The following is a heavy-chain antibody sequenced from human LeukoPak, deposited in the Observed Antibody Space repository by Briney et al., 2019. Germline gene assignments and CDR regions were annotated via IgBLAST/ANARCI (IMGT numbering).Heavy chain of an antibody. V-gene: IGHV3-49*04. CDR3: TRGVSSGWWGYYYYGMDV. Sequence: PGGSLRLSCTASGFTFSDYAMSWVRQAPGKGLGWVGFIRSKAYGGTTEYAASVKGRFTISRDDSKSIAYLQMNSLKTEDTAVYYCTRGVSSGWWGYYYYGMDVWGQGTTVTVSS. CDR1: GFTFSDYA. J-gene: IGHJ6*02. D-gene: IGHD6-19*01. CDR2: IRSKAYGGTT.